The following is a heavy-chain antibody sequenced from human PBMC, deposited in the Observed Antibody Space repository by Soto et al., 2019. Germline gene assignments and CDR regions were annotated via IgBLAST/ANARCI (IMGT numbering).Heavy chain of an antibody. D-gene: IGHD3-22*01. V-gene: IGHV3-21*01. Sequence: GWSLRLSCASSVFSFIGYTMNWIRHVPGKGLEWVSSISGRSGYIHYADSVRGRFTISRDNAGNSLFLHMSNVTAGDTAMYYCARRENDTTAYYWLHWGQGTLVTVSS. J-gene: IGHJ4*02. CDR1: VFSFIGYT. CDR2: ISGRSGYI. CDR3: ARRENDTTAYYWLH.